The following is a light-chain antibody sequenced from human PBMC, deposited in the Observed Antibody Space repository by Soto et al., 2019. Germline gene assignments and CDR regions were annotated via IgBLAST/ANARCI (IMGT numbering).Light chain of an antibody. CDR1: QSVSSSY. J-gene: IGKJ1*01. CDR2: GES. V-gene: IGKV3-20*01. Sequence: EIVLTQSPGTLSLSPGERATLSCRASQSVSSSYLARYQQKPGQAPRLLIDGESSRATGIPDRFSGSGSGTDFTLTISRLEPEDVAVYYCQQYGRSRTFGQGTKVEIK. CDR3: QQYGRSRT.